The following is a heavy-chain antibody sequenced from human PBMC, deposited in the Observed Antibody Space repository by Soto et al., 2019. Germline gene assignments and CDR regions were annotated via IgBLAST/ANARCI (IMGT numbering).Heavy chain of an antibody. CDR3: AKDRVGGTVYTPLGF. CDR1: GFNFDNYG. D-gene: IGHD1-7*01. CDR2: ITYDGSFQ. J-gene: IGHJ4*02. Sequence: QVQLVESGGGVVQPGGSLRLSCQASGFNFDNYGMHWVRQAPGKGLEWVAVITYDGSFQYYADSVKGRFTISRDNSKNTLFLHLNTLKPEDTAVYHCAKDRVGGTVYTPLGFWGQGTLVPVSS. V-gene: IGHV3-30*18.